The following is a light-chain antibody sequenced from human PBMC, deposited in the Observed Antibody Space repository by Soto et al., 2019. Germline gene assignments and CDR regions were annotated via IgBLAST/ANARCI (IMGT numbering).Light chain of an antibody. J-gene: IGKJ2*01. Sequence: EIVLTQSPGTLSLSPGERGSLSCRASQSVSSNYLAWYQQKPGQAPRLLIYGASSRATGIPDRFSGSGSGTEFTLTISRLEPEDFAVYYCHQYRSSPYTFGQGTKLRSN. CDR1: QSVSSNY. CDR3: HQYRSSPYT. V-gene: IGKV3-20*01. CDR2: GAS.